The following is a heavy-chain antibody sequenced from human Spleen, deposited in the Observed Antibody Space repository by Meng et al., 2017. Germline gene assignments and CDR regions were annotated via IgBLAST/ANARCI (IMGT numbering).Heavy chain of an antibody. D-gene: IGHD3-22*01. Sequence: GSLRLSCTVSGGSVSSGSYYWSWIRQPPGKGLEWIGYIYYSGSTNYNPSLKSRVTISVDTSKNQFSLKLSSVTAADTAVYYCARGEIVVVIRYYHYYGMDVWGQGTTVTVSS. CDR1: GGSVSSGSYY. CDR2: IYYSGST. J-gene: IGHJ6*02. V-gene: IGHV4-61*01. CDR3: ARGEIVVVIRYYHYYGMDV.